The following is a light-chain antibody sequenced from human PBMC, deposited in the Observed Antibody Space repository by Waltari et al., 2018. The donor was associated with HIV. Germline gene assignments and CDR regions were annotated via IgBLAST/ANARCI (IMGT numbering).Light chain of an antibody. Sequence: QSALTQPASVSASPGPSLTISCPGTSRDVGNYNFFSWYRQFPDKALQLLIFEVNKRPSGVSNRFSGSKSGNSASLTIAGLLADDEADYYCCSYAGGNSYVFGTGTKVTVL. J-gene: IGLJ1*01. CDR2: EVN. V-gene: IGLV2-23*02. CDR3: CSYAGGNSYV. CDR1: SRDVGNYNF.